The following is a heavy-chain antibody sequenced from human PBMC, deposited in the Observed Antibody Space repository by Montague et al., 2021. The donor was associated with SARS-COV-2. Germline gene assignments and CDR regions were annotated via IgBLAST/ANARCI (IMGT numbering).Heavy chain of an antibody. CDR2: VYHTGST. CDR1: GDSISSRSW. Sequence: SETLSLTCAVSGDSISSRSWWSWVRQSPGKGLEWIADVYHTGSTNYNAXRASRVSLSVDKSNNQFSLKLTSVTAADTAVYYCARGSYGPDAFDIWGQGTMVTVSS. V-gene: IGHV4-4*02. J-gene: IGHJ3*02. CDR3: ARGSYGPDAFDI. D-gene: IGHD5-18*01.